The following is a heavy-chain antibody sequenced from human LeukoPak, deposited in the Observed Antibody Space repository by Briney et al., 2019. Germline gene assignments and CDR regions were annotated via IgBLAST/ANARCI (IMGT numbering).Heavy chain of an antibody. D-gene: IGHD2-15*01. V-gene: IGHV1-18*01. Sequence: ASVKVSCKASGYTFTSYGISWVRQAPGQGLEWMGWISAYNGNTNYAQKVQGRVTMTTDTSTSTAYMELGSLRSDDTAVYYCARDSLWVYCSGGSCYFADYWGQGTLVTVSS. CDR1: GYTFTSYG. CDR2: ISAYNGNT. CDR3: ARDSLWVYCSGGSCYFADY. J-gene: IGHJ4*02.